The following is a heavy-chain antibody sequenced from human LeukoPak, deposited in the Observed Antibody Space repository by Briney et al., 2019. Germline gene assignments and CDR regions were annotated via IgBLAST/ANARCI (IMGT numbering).Heavy chain of an antibody. Sequence: SETLSLTCTVSGGSISSNTYYWGWIRQPPGKGLEWIGTIYYSGSTYYNPSLKSRVTISVDTSKNQFSLKLSSVTAADTAVYYCASQLLPLAVSGFDYWGQGTLVTVSS. V-gene: IGHV4-39*01. CDR1: GGSISSNTYY. D-gene: IGHD6-19*01. CDR2: IYYSGST. J-gene: IGHJ4*02. CDR3: ASQLLPLAVSGFDY.